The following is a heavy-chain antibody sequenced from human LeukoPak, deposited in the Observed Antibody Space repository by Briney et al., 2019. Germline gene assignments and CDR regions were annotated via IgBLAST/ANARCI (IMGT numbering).Heavy chain of an antibody. D-gene: IGHD6-13*01. Sequence: GSLTLSCAASGFTFSSYAMSWVRQAPGRGLEWVSGISASGGSTYYADSVKGRFIISRENSKNTLYLQMSSLRAEDTAIYYCVKDGGYSSSCYYFDYWGQGTLVTVSS. J-gene: IGHJ4*02. V-gene: IGHV3-23*01. CDR1: GFTFSSYA. CDR3: VKDGGYSSSCYYFDY. CDR2: ISASGGST.